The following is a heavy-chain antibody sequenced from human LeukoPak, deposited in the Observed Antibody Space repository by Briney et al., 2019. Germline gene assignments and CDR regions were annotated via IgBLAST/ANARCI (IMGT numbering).Heavy chain of an antibody. CDR3: TRVDSYGGSFDY. CDR1: GFTFGDYT. D-gene: IGHD5-18*01. V-gene: IGHV3-49*04. CDR2: IRSKAYGGTT. J-gene: IGHJ4*02. Sequence: PGRSLRLSCTAYGFTFGDYTMSWVRQAPGKGLEWVGFIRSKAYGGTTEYAASVKGRFTISRDDSKSIAFLQMNSLKTEDTAVYYCTRVDSYGGSFDYWGQGTLVTVSS.